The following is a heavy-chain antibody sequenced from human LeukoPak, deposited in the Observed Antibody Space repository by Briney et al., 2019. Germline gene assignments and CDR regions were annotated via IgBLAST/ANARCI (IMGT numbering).Heavy chain of an antibody. Sequence: EASVKVSCKASGSTFSSYAISWVRQAPGQGLEWMGGIIPIFGTANYAQKFQGRVTITTDESTSTAYMELSSLRSEDTAVYYCATAYSGSPYDAFDIWGQGTMVTVSS. V-gene: IGHV1-69*05. CDR3: ATAYSGSPYDAFDI. CDR1: GSTFSSYA. D-gene: IGHD1-26*01. J-gene: IGHJ3*02. CDR2: IIPIFGTA.